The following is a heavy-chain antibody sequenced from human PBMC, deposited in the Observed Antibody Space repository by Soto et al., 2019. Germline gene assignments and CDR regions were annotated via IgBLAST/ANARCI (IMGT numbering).Heavy chain of an antibody. CDR3: AREVYYDFWSGFNTHPYYFDD. D-gene: IGHD3-3*01. CDR1: GFTFSRHT. J-gene: IGHJ4*02. CDR2: ISDDGSNT. V-gene: IGHV3-30-3*01. Sequence: QVQLVESGGGVVQPGRSLRLSCAASGFTFSRHTMHWVRQAPGKGLEWVAAISDDGSNTYYADSVKGRFTISRDNSKNTLYLPMCSLSSEDAAVQHCAREVYYDFWSGFNTHPYYFDDWGQGTLVTVSS.